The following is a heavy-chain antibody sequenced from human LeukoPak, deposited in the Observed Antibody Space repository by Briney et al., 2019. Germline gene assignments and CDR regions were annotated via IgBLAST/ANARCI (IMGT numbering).Heavy chain of an antibody. CDR2: INAGNGNT. V-gene: IGHV1-3*01. Sequence: ASVKVSCKASGYTFTSYAMHWVRQAPGQRLEWMGWINAGNGNTKYSQKFQGRVTITRDTSASTAYMELSSLRSKDTAVYYCARGLMITFGGVIVRVDYWGQGTLVTVSS. CDR1: GYTFTSYA. J-gene: IGHJ4*02. CDR3: ARGLMITFGGVIVRVDY. D-gene: IGHD3-16*02.